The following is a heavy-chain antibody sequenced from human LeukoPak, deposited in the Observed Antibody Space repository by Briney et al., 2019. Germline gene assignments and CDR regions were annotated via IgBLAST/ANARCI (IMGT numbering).Heavy chain of an antibody. CDR1: GFTFDDYA. CDR3: AKDKFDGSGSYYFDY. CDR2: LSWDGGRT. J-gene: IGHJ4*02. V-gene: IGHV3-43D*03. Sequence: GGSLRLSCAASGFTFDDYAMHWVRQAPGKGLEWVSLLSWDGGRTYYADSVEGRFTISRDNSKDSLYLQMSSLRAEDTALYYCAKDKFDGSGSYYFDYWGQGTLVTVSS. D-gene: IGHD3-10*01.